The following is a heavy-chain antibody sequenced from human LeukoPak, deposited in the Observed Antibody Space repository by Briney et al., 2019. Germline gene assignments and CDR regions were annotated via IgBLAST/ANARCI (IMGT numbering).Heavy chain of an antibody. CDR2: IKQDGSEK. V-gene: IGHV3-7*01. CDR1: GFIFSSYW. Sequence: GGSLRLSCAASGFIFSSYWMSWVRQAPGKGLEWVANIKQDGSEKYYVDSVKGRFTISRDNAKNSLYLQMNSLRAEDTAVYYCARDASRAGGYYDYWGQGTLVTVSS. CDR3: ARDASRAGGYYDY. D-gene: IGHD3-22*01. J-gene: IGHJ4*02.